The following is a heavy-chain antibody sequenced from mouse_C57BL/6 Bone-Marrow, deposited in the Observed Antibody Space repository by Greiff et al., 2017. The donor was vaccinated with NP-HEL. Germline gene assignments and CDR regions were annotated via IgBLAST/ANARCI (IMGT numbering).Heavy chain of an antibody. CDR3: ARGGVYYGSSYFDY. CDR2: ISYDGSN. J-gene: IGHJ2*01. V-gene: IGHV3-6*01. D-gene: IGHD1-1*01. CDR1: GYSITSGYY. Sequence: LMESGPGLVKPSQSLSLTCSVTGYSITSGYYWNWIRQFPGNKLEWMGYISYDGSNNYNPSLKNRISITRDTPKNQFFLKLNSVTTEDTATYYCARGGVYYGSSYFDYWGQGTTLTVSS.